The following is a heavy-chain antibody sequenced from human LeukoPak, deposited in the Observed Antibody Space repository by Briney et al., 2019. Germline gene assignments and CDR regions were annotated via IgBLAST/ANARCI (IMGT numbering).Heavy chain of an antibody. J-gene: IGHJ6*02. CDR1: GFTFSSYA. CDR3: ARVTLSSDYGMDV. V-gene: IGHV3-64*01. D-gene: IGHD3-22*01. Sequence: AGGSLRLSCAASGFTFSSYAMHWVRQAPGKGLEYVSAISSNGGSTYYANSVKGRFTISRDNSKNTLYLQMGSLRAEDMAVYYRARVTLSSDYGMDVWGQGTTVTVSS. CDR2: ISSNGGST.